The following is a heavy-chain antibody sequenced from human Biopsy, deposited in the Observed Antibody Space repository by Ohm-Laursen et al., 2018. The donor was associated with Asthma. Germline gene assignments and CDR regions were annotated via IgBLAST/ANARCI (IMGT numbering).Heavy chain of an antibody. Sequence: GSLRLSCAASGFTVSTNGMSWVRQPPGKGLEWVSVIYSGGGTYYADSVQGRVTISRDNSKNTLSLQMNSLRAEDTAVYYCVKDTVEDRGGYYTFDVWGQGTKVTVSS. CDR1: GFTVSTNG. CDR2: IYSGGGT. V-gene: IGHV3-53*01. D-gene: IGHD3-22*01. CDR3: VKDTVEDRGGYYTFDV. J-gene: IGHJ3*01.